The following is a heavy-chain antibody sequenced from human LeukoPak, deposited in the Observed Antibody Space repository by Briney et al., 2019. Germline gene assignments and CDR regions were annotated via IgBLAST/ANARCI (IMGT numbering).Heavy chain of an antibody. CDR3: ARARGGATDIGAVDY. D-gene: IGHD1-26*01. CDR1: GYTFTGYY. J-gene: IGHJ4*02. Sequence: ASVKVSCKASGYTFTGYYMHWVRQAPGQGLEWMGWINPNSGGTNYAQKFQGRVTMTRDTSISTAYMELSRLRSDDTAVYYCARARGGATDIGAVDYWGQGTLVTVSS. CDR2: INPNSGGT. V-gene: IGHV1-2*02.